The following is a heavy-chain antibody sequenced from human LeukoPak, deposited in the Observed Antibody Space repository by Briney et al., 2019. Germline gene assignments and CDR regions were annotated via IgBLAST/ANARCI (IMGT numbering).Heavy chain of an antibody. V-gene: IGHV3-30*18. Sequence: GGSLRLSCAASGFTFSTLGMHWVSLAPGKGLEGVAGISYDGSTKVYVDSVKGRFTISRDNSKNTLYLQMNSLKTEDTAVYYCAKPVAGSGYYFDYWGQGSLVTVSS. CDR1: GFTFSTLG. CDR3: AKPVAGSGYYFDY. CDR2: ISYDGSTK. D-gene: IGHD6-19*01. J-gene: IGHJ4*02.